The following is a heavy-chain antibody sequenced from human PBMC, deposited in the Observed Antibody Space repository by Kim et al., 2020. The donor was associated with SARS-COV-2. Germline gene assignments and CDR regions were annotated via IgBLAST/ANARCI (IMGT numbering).Heavy chain of an antibody. CDR1: GGSISSYY. J-gene: IGHJ3*02. Sequence: SETLSLTCTVSGGSISSYYWSWIRQPPGKGLEWIGYIYYSGSTNYNPSLKSRVTISVDTSKNQFSLKLSSVTAADTAVYYCARTSITIFGVVTPLDAFDIWGQGTMVTVSS. V-gene: IGHV4-59*13. CDR3: ARTSITIFGVVTPLDAFDI. CDR2: IYYSGST. D-gene: IGHD3-3*01.